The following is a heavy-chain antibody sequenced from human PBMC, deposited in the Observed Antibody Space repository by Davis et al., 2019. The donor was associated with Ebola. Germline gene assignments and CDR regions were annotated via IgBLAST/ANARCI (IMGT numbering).Heavy chain of an antibody. D-gene: IGHD2-2*01. CDR3: ARDRVVPAAIFHYYYGMDV. Sequence: GESLKISCAASGFTFSSYAMSWVRQAPGKGLEWVSAISGSGGSTYYADSVKGRFTISRDNSKNTLYLQMNSLRAEDTAVYYCARDRVVPAAIFHYYYGMDVWGQGTTVTVSS. V-gene: IGHV3-23*01. CDR1: GFTFSSYA. CDR2: ISGSGGST. J-gene: IGHJ6*02.